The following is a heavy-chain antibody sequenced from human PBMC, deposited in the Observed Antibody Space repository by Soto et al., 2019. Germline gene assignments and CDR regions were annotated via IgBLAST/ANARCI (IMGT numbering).Heavy chain of an antibody. CDR3: VIVSWNQYYRDF. Sequence: GNLRLSWTTSRLPFNSYXXHWVRQAPGKGLEWVAHFWYDASGQTYAGSVKGRFTISRDPSRGTLYLLMNSLTAVDTALFYFVIVSWNQYYRDFCG. D-gene: IGHD3-16*02. V-gene: IGHV3-33*08. CDR2: FWYDASGQ. CDR1: RLPFNSYX. J-gene: IGHJ6*03.